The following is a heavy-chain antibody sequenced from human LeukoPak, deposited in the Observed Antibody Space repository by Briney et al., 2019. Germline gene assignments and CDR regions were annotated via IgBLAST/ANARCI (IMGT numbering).Heavy chain of an antibody. CDR2: IIPIFGIA. Sequence: SVKVSCKASGGTFSSYAISWVRQAPGQGLERMGRIIPIFGIANYAQKFQGRVTITADKSTSTAYMELSSLRSEDTAVYYCARVKCSSTSCYRGYFDYWGQGTLVTVSS. V-gene: IGHV1-69*04. CDR1: GGTFSSYA. J-gene: IGHJ4*02. D-gene: IGHD2-2*02. CDR3: ARVKCSSTSCYRGYFDY.